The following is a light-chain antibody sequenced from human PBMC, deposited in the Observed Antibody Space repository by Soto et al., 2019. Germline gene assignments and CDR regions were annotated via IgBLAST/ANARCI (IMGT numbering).Light chain of an antibody. CDR1: QSVTSTY. CDR3: QQYGTSPFN. CDR2: DAS. Sequence: EVVLTQSPGTLSLSPGERATLSCRASQSVTSTYLAWYQQKPGQAPRLLIYDASSRATGIPDRFSGSGSGTDFTLTISRLEPEDFAVYYCQQYGTSPFNFGPGTKVDIK. V-gene: IGKV3-20*01. J-gene: IGKJ3*01.